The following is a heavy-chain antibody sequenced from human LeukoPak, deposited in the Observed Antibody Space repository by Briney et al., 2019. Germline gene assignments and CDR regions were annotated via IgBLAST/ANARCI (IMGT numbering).Heavy chain of an antibody. Sequence: SETLSLTCTVSGGSISSYYWSWIRQPPGKGLERIGYIYYTGSTNYSPSLKSRVIISVDTSKNQFSLKLSSVTAADTAVYYCARLDELLAFDHWGQGTLVTVSS. CDR1: GGSISSYY. CDR2: IYYTGST. V-gene: IGHV4-59*08. CDR3: ARLDELLAFDH. J-gene: IGHJ4*02. D-gene: IGHD2-15*01.